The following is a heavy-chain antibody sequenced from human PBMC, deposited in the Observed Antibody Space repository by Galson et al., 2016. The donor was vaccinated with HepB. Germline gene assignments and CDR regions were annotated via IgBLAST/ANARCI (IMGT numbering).Heavy chain of an antibody. CDR2: ISNYGGRT. V-gene: IGHV3-23*01. CDR3: VKDYFSDGMAATFDY. J-gene: IGHJ4*02. Sequence: SLRLSCAASGLTFASFAMSWVRQAPGKGLEWVSGISNYGGRTFYADSVKGRFTISRDNSNNLLNLQMNSLRAEDTALYFCVKDYFSDGMAATFDYWGQGIMVTVSS. CDR1: GLTFASFA. D-gene: IGHD6-25*01.